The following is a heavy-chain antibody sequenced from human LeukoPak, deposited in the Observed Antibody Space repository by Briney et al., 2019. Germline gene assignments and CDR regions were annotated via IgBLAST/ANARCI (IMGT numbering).Heavy chain of an antibody. V-gene: IGHV3-30-3*01. CDR2: ISYDGSNK. CDR3: ARDGLEFDWFSGQYYYYGMDV. CDR1: GFTFGNYA. J-gene: IGHJ6*02. D-gene: IGHD3-9*01. Sequence: GRSLRLSCAASGFTFGNYAMHWVRQAPGKGLEWVAVISYDGSNKYYADSVKGRFTISRDNSKNTLYLQMNSLRAEDTAVYYCARDGLEFDWFSGQYYYYGMDVWGQGTTVTVSS.